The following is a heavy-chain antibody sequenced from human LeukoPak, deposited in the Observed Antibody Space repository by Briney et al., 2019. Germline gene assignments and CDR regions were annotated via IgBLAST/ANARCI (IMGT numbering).Heavy chain of an antibody. CDR3: ARDETHFYGSGSSNWFDP. Sequence: FETPSPTPSLSGGAIRGYYWGWIRQPPGKRLWRRGYNSYSGNTIYTPSLKSLLTISLDTSKNHFSLNLSSVTPPHTALYFSARDETHFYGSGSSNWFDPWGQGILVTVSS. J-gene: IGHJ5*02. D-gene: IGHD3-10*01. CDR1: GGAIRGYY. V-gene: IGHV4-59*12. CDR2: NSYSGNT.